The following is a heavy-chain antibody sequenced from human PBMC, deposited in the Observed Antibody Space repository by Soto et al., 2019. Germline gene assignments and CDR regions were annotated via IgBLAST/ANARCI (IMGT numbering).Heavy chain of an antibody. CDR2: SYYSGST. D-gene: IGHD5-12*01. V-gene: IGHV4-31*03. J-gene: IGHJ4*02. CDR3: ARASRGYSGREPGYY. Sequence: QVQLQESGPGLVKPSQTLSLTCTVSGGSISSGGYYWRWIRQHPGKGLEWIGYSYYSGSTYYNPSLKSRVTISVDTSKNPFSLKLSSVTAADTAVYYCARASRGYSGREPGYYWGQGTLVTVSS. CDR1: GGSISSGGYY.